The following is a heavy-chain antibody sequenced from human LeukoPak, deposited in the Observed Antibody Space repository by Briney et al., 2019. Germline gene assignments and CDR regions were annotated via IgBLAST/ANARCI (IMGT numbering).Heavy chain of an antibody. Sequence: ASVKVSCKASGYTFTSYAMNWVRQAPGQGLEWMGWINTNTGNPTYAQGFTGRFVFSLDTSVSTAYLQISSLKAEDTAVYYCARVTASDFWSGYDVAFDIWGQGTMVTVSS. D-gene: IGHD3-3*01. CDR2: INTNTGNP. CDR1: GYTFTSYA. J-gene: IGHJ3*02. V-gene: IGHV7-4-1*02. CDR3: ARVTASDFWSGYDVAFDI.